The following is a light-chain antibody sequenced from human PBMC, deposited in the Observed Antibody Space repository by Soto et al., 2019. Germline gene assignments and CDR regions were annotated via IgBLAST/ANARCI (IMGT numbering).Light chain of an antibody. CDR2: GAS. V-gene: IGKV3-20*01. CDR1: QSVSSTF. J-gene: IGKJ1*01. CDR3: QQFDSSVT. Sequence: EIVLTQSPGSLSLSPGERATLSCRASQSVSSTFFAWYQQRPGQAPRLLMYGASSRATGIPERFSGSGSGTDFTITISRREPEDFAVYYWQQFDSSVTFGQGTKVEIK.